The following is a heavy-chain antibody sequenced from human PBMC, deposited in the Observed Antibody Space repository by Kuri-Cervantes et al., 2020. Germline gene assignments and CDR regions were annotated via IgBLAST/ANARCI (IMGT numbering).Heavy chain of an antibody. V-gene: IGHV4-39*07. CDR2: IYYSGST. CDR1: GGPISSGGYY. CDR3: ARHGPDYYDSSGSSPRFDF. D-gene: IGHD3-22*01. Sequence: AEILSPTCTVPGGPISSGGYYWGWIRQPPGKGLVWIGSIYYSGSTYYNPSLKSPVTRSVDTSKNQFSLKLTSVTAADTAVYYCARHGPDYYDSSGSSPRFDFWGQGTMVTVSS. J-gene: IGHJ4*02.